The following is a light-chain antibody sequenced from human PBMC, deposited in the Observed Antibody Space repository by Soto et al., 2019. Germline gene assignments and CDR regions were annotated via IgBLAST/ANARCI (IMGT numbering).Light chain of an antibody. Sequence: QSVLTQPPSASGTPGQRVPISCSGSSSNIGSNTVNWYQQLPGTAPKLLIYSNNQRPSGVPDRFSGSKSGTSASLAISGLQSEDEADYYCAACDDSLNGPVFGGGTKLTVL. CDR3: AACDDSLNGPV. V-gene: IGLV1-44*01. J-gene: IGLJ3*02. CDR2: SNN. CDR1: SSNIGSNT.